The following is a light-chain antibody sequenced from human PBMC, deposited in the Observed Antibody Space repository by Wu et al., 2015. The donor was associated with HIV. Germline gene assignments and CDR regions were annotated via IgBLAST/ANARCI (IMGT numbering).Light chain of an antibody. V-gene: IGKV3-11*01. J-gene: IGKJ3*01. Sequence: EIVLTQSPATLSLSPGERATLSCRTSQSVNSYIAWYQQKPGQAPRLLIYDASNRATDIPARFSGSGSGPDFTLTINTLEPEDSAVYYCQQRGDWPGVTFGPGTKVHIK. CDR3: QQRGDWPGVT. CDR2: DAS. CDR1: QSVNSY.